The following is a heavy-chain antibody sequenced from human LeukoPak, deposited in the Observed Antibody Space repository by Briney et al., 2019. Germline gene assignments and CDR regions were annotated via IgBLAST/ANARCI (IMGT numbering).Heavy chain of an antibody. CDR2: ISWNSGSI. D-gene: IGHD6-19*01. Sequence: PGGSLRLSCAASGFTFDDYAMHWVRQAPGKGLEWVSGISWNSGSIGYADSVKGRFTISRDNAKNSLYLQMNSLRAEDTALYYCAKGGGSSGWYRGYWYFDLWGRGTLVTVSS. J-gene: IGHJ2*01. V-gene: IGHV3-9*01. CDR3: AKGGGSSGWYRGYWYFDL. CDR1: GFTFDDYA.